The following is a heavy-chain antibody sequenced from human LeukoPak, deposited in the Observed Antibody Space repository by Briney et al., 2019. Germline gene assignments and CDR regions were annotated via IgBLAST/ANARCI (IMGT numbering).Heavy chain of an antibody. CDR1: GFTFSSYE. V-gene: IGHV3-48*03. CDR2: ISSSSYI. J-gene: IGHJ5*02. Sequence: PGGSLRLSCAASGFTFSSYEMNWVRQAPGKGLEWVSYISSSSYIYYADSVKGRFTISRDNAKNSLYLQMNSLRAEDTAVYYCARTLPADYSSSWRNWFDPWGQGTLVTVSS. D-gene: IGHD6-13*01. CDR3: ARTLPADYSSSWRNWFDP.